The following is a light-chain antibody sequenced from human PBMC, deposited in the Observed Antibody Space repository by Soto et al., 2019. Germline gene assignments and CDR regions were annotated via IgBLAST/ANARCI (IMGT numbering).Light chain of an antibody. CDR3: MQALQTPRT. CDR1: QSLLHKNGNNY. V-gene: IGKV2-28*01. Sequence: DIVMTQSPLSLSVTPGEAASISCRSSQSLLHKNGNNYFNWYLQKPGQSPQVLIYMGSKRASGVPDRVSGSGSGTYFTLRISRVEAEDAGVYYCMQALQTPRTFGQGTKVEIK. J-gene: IGKJ1*01. CDR2: MGS.